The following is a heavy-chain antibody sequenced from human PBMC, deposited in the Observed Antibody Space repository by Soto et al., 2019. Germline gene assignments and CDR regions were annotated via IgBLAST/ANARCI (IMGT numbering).Heavy chain of an antibody. Sequence: SETLSLTCAISGGSFSANHWSWIRQSPGQGLEWIGEITLGGSTNYSPSLKSRVSISVDEGKKQFSLEMTSVTAADTAVYFCARGGKTSSNDAFDIWGQGTMVTVSS. V-gene: IGHV4-34*01. J-gene: IGHJ3*02. CDR2: ITLGGST. CDR3: ARGGKTSSNDAFDI. D-gene: IGHD6-13*01. CDR1: GGSFSANH.